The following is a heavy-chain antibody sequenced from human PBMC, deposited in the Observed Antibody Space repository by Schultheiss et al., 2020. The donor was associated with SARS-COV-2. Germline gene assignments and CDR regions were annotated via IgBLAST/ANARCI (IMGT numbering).Heavy chain of an antibody. J-gene: IGHJ5*02. CDR1: GFTVSSNY. CDR2: IYSGGTT. V-gene: IGHV3-53*01. Sequence: GGSLRLSCAASGFTVSSNYMSWVRQAPGKGLEWVSLIYSGGTTYYADSVKGRFTISRDNSKNTLYLQMNSLRAEDTAVYYCARGGDFWSADGWFDPWGQGTLVTVSS. CDR3: ARGGDFWSADGWFDP. D-gene: IGHD3-3*01.